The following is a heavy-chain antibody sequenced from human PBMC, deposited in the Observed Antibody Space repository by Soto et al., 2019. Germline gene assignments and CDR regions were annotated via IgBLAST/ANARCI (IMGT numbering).Heavy chain of an antibody. J-gene: IGHJ6*02. D-gene: IGHD2-2*01. Sequence: ASVKVSCKASGYTFTSYGISWVRQAPGQGLEWMGWISAYNGNTNYAQKLQGRVTMTTDTSTSTAYMELRSLRSDDTAVYYCARHSRLPAATFYGMDVWGQGTTVTVSS. CDR1: GYTFTSYG. CDR2: ISAYNGNT. CDR3: ARHSRLPAATFYGMDV. V-gene: IGHV1-18*01.